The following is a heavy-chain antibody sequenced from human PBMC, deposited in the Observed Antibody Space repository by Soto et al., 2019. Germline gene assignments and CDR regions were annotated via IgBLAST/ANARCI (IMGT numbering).Heavy chain of an antibody. V-gene: IGHV3-48*03. CDR1: VFSFSDYE. CDR2: ISFSGSTI. J-gene: IGHJ6*02. D-gene: IGHD3-10*01. Sequence: GGSLRLSCAASVFSFSDYEMNWVRQAPGKGLEWIAHISFSGSTIYYAASVKGRFSISRDNSKNFLYLQMSGLRADDSAVYYCTRGAGFFYGVDVWGLGTTVTVSS. CDR3: TRGAGFFYGVDV.